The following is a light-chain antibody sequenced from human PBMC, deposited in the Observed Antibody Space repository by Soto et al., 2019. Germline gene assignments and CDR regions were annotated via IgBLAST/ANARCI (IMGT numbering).Light chain of an antibody. CDR2: AAS. CDR1: QSISSY. J-gene: IGKJ4*01. V-gene: IGKV1-39*01. CDR3: QQSYSTPHT. Sequence: DIQMTQSPSSLSASVGDRVTITCRASQSISSYLNWYQQKPGKAPKLLMYAASSLQSGVPSRFSGSGSGTDFTLTISSLQPADFATYYYQQSYSTPHTFGGGTKVEIK.